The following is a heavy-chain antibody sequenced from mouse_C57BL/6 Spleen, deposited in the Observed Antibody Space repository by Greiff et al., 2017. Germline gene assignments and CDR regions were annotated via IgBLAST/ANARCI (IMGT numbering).Heavy chain of an antibody. V-gene: IGHV8-12*01. CDR3: ARRASNAMDY. D-gene: IGHD6-1*01. CDR2: IYWDDDK. CDR1: GFSLSTSGMG. J-gene: IGHJ4*01. Sequence: QVTLKVCGPGILQSSQTLSLTCSFSGFSLSTSGMGVSWIRQPSGKGLEWLAHIYWDDDKRYNPSLKSRLTISKDTSSNQVFLKITSGDTADTATYYCARRASNAMDYWGQGTSVTVSS.